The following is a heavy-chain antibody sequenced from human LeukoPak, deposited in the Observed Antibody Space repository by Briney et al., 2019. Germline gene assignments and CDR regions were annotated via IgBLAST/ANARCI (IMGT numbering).Heavy chain of an antibody. CDR3: ARDRDIVGATRDAFDI. J-gene: IGHJ3*02. CDR2: INPNSGGT. Sequence: ASVKVSCRASGYTFTGYYMHWVRQAPGQGLEWMGWINPNSGGTNYAQKFQGRVTMTRDTSISTAYMELSRLRSDDTAVYYCARDRDIVGATRDAFDIWGQGTMVTVSS. V-gene: IGHV1-2*02. D-gene: IGHD1-26*01. CDR1: GYTFTGYY.